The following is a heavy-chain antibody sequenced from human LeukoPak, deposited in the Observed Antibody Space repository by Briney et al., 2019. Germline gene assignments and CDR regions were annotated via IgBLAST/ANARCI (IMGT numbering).Heavy chain of an antibody. CDR1: GGTFISSY. V-gene: IGHV4-59*01. Sequence: AILAPSWASGGTFISSYKSCVRQAPGEGLEGVGGDTHYSGSTNYTHSLQSRVTISGDTSKNPVSLKLSTVTSADTAVYYCAGDFSYSHGSGPTGYRMDVWREGATLSVPS. CDR3: AGDFSYSHGSGPTGYRMDV. J-gene: IGHJ6*04. D-gene: IGHD3-10*01. CDR2: THYSGST.